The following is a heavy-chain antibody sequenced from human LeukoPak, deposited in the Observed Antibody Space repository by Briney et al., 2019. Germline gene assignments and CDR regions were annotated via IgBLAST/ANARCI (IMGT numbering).Heavy chain of an antibody. V-gene: IGHV4-59*01. CDR1: GGSISSYY. J-gene: IGHJ4*02. CDR2: IYYSGST. CDR3: ARVFDSSGGYDY. D-gene: IGHD3-22*01. Sequence: PSETLSLTCTVSGGSISSYYWSWIRQPPGKGLEWIGYIYYSGSTNYNPSLKSRVSISVDTSKNQFSLKLSSVTAADTAVYYCARVFDSSGGYDYWGQGTLVTVSS.